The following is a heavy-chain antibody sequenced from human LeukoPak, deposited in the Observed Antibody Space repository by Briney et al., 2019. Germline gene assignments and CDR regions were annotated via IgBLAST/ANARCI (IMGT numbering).Heavy chain of an antibody. CDR1: GFTFSSYA. CDR2: IPYDGSNK. J-gene: IGHJ4*02. D-gene: IGHD3-22*01. CDR3: ARDRTYYYDSSGYPTTRYYFDY. V-gene: IGHV3-30*04. Sequence: PGGSLRLSCAASGFTFSSYAMHWVRQAPGKGLEWVAVIPYDGSNKYYADSVKGRFTISRDNSKNTLYLQMNSLRAEDTAVYYCARDRTYYYDSSGYPTTRYYFDYWGQGTLVTVSS.